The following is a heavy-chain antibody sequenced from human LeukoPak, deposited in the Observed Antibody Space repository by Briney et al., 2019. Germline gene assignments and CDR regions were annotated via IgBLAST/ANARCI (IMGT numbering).Heavy chain of an antibody. CDR3: ARVTVVVVVHY. CDR1: GYSISSGYY. Sequence: SETLSLXCTVSGYSISSGYYWGRIRQPPGKGLEWIGSIYHSGSTYYNPSLKSRVTISLDTSKNQFSLKLSSVTAADTAVYYCARVTVVVVVHYWGQGTLVTVSS. CDR2: IYHSGST. J-gene: IGHJ4*02. V-gene: IGHV4-38-2*02. D-gene: IGHD2-15*01.